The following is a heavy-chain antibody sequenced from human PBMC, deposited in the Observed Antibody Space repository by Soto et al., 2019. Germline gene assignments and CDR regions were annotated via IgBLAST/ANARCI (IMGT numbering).Heavy chain of an antibody. V-gene: IGHV3-23*01. J-gene: IGHJ4*02. Sequence: EVQLLESGGGLVQPGGSLRLSCAASGFTFNTYAMSWVRQAPGKGLEWVSALSGSGDSTYYADSVKGRFTISRDNSKKRWNLQRTSRRAEDRAVYYCAKGRQRGGSSPTGYDYWGKGPLVTVSS. CDR3: AKGRQRGGSSPTGYDY. CDR1: GFTFNTYA. D-gene: IGHD6-13*01. CDR2: LSGSGDST.